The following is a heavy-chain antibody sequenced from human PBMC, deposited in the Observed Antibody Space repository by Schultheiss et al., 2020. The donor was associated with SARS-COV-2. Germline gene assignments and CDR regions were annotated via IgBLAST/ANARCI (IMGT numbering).Heavy chain of an antibody. D-gene: IGHD2-21*02. CDR3: ARDYMGGGVWGYWYFDL. Sequence: SETLSLTCTVSGGSISTASYYWSWIRQPAGKGLEWIGRIYTSGSTNYNPSLKSRVTISVDRSKNQFSLKLSSVTAADTAVYYCARDYMGGGVWGYWYFDLWGRGTLVTVSS. CDR1: GGSISTASYY. CDR2: IYTSGST. J-gene: IGHJ2*01. V-gene: IGHV4-61*02.